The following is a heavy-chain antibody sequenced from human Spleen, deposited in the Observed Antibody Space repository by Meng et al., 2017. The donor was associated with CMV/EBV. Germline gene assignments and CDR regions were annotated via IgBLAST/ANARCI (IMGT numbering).Heavy chain of an antibody. D-gene: IGHD3-22*01. CDR2: SSSDGSNK. CDR1: GFTFNTHS. V-gene: IGHV3-30*04. CDR3: ARDPQLTMIPVVIAYYFDY. J-gene: IGHJ4*02. Sequence: GGSLRLSCVASGFTFNTHSMHWVRQAPGKGLEWVAVSSSDGSNKYYADSVKGRFTISRDNSKNTLYLQLNNLRPEDTAVYYCARDPQLTMIPVVIAYYFDYWGPGALVTVSS.